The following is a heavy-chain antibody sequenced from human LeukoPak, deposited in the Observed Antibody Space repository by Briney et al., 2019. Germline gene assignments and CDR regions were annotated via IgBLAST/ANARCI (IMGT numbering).Heavy chain of an antibody. V-gene: IGHV1-69*05. CDR1: GGTFSSYA. CDR3: ARDLRHDFWSGYYSDY. Sequence: GASVKVSCKASGGTFSSYAISWVRQAPGQGLEWMGRIIPIFGTANYAQKSQGRVTITTDESTSTAYMELSSLRSEDTAVYYCARDLRHDFWSGYYSDYWGQGTLVTVSS. D-gene: IGHD3-3*01. J-gene: IGHJ4*02. CDR2: IIPIFGTA.